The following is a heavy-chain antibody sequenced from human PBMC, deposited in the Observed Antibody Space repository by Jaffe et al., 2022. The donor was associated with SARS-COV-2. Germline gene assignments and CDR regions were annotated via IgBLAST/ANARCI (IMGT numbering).Heavy chain of an antibody. CDR2: INHSGST. J-gene: IGHJ6*03. D-gene: IGHD5-12*01. Sequence: QVQLQQWGAGLLKPSETLSLTCAVYGGSFSGYYWSWIRQPPGKGLEWIGEINHSGSTNYNPSLKSRVTISVDTSKNQFSLKLSSVTAADTAVYYCARWGGGYDYYYYYYYMDVWGKGTTVTVSS. V-gene: IGHV4-34*01. CDR3: ARWGGGYDYYYYYYYMDV. CDR1: GGSFSGYY.